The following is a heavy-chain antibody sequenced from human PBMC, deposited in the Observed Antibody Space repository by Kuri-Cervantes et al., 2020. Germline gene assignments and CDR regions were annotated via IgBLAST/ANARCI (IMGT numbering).Heavy chain of an antibody. CDR3: ARIPRYSSGWSFYFDY. V-gene: IGHV5-51*01. CDR2: IYPGDSDT. J-gene: IGHJ4*02. Sequence: GESLKISCKGSGYSFTSYWIGWVRQMPGKGLEWMGIIYPGDSDTRYSPSFQVQVPISADKSISTVYLQWSSLKASDTAMYYCARIPRYSSGWSFYFDYWGQGTLVTVSS. CDR1: GYSFTSYW. D-gene: IGHD6-19*01.